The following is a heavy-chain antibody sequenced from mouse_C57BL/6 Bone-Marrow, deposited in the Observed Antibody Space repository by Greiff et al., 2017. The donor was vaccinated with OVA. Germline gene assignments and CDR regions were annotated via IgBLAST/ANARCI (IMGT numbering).Heavy chain of an antibody. D-gene: IGHD1-1*01. J-gene: IGHJ3*01. V-gene: IGHV3-1*01. CDR2: IRSSGNT. Sequence: EVKLVESGPGMVKPSQSLSLTCTVTGYSITSGYDWHWIRHFPGNKLEWMGYIRSSGNTNYNPSLKSRISITHDTSKNHFFQKLNSVTTEDTATYYGARNDGSSYGFAYWGQGTLVTVSA. CDR3: ARNDGSSYGFAY. CDR1: GYSITSGYD.